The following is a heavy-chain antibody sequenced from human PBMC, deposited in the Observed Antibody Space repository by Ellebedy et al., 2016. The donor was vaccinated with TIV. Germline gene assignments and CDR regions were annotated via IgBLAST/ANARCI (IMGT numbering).Heavy chain of an antibody. CDR3: ARDRLDRYCSGGSCQHYYYYYGMDV. CDR2: IIPIFGTA. D-gene: IGHD2-15*01. J-gene: IGHJ6*02. Sequence: SVKVSXXASGGTFSSYAISWVRQAPGQGLEWMGGIIPIFGTANYAQKLQGRVTMTTDTSTSTAYMELRSLRSDDTAVYYCARDRLDRYCSGGSCQHYYYYYGMDVWGQGTTVTVSS. CDR1: GGTFSSYA. V-gene: IGHV1-69*05.